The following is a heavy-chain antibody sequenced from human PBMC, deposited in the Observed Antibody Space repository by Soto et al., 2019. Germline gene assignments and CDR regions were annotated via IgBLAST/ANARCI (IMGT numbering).Heavy chain of an antibody. J-gene: IGHJ5*02. Sequence: SETLSLTCTVSGGSISSSSYYWGWIRQPPGKGLEWIGSIYYSGSTYYNPSLKSRVTISVDTSKNQFSLKLSSVTAADTAVYYCARLEQKVEYSSSRSDEELNWFDPWGQGTLVTVSS. D-gene: IGHD6-6*01. V-gene: IGHV4-39*01. CDR1: GGSISSSSYY. CDR3: ARLEQKVEYSSSRSDEELNWFDP. CDR2: IYYSGST.